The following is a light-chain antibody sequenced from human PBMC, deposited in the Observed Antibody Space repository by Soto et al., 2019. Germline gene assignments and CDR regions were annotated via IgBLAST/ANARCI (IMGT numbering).Light chain of an antibody. V-gene: IGKV3-15*01. J-gene: IGKJ2*01. CDR3: QQGHNWPLA. CDR1: QSISNE. CDR2: SAS. Sequence: EIAMTQSPATLSVSPGERATLSCRASQSISNELAWYQQIPGQPPRLLIYSASTRATGVPARFTGSGSGSEFTLTLSGLQSEDFAIYYCQQGHNWPLAFGQGARLEI.